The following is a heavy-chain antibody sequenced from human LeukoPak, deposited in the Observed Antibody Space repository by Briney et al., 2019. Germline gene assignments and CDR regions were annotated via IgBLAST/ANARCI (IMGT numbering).Heavy chain of an antibody. Sequence: GGSLRLSCAASGFAFSSHWMHWVRQAPGKGLVWVSHVKNDGSSTNYADSVRGRFTISRDNAKNTLYLQMNSLRAEGTAVYYCARGNDYWSGYIDYWGQETLVTVSS. CDR1: GFAFSSHW. CDR3: ARGNDYWSGYIDY. J-gene: IGHJ4*02. D-gene: IGHD3-3*01. V-gene: IGHV3-74*01. CDR2: VKNDGSST.